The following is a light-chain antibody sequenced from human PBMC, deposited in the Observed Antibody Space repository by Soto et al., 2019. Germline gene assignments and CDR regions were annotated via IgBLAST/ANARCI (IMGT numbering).Light chain of an antibody. J-gene: IGKJ2*01. CDR3: QQYDNIPYT. CDR2: DVS. CDR1: QSVTSA. V-gene: IGKV3-11*01. Sequence: EIVLTQSPATLSLSPGDRATLSCRASQSVTSALAWFQQKPGQAPRLLIYDVSRRATGIPARFSGSGSGTDFTLTINSLEPEDFATYYCQQYDNIPYTFGQGTKLEIK.